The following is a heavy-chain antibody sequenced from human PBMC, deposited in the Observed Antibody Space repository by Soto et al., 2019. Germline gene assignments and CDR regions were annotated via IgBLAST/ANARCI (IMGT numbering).Heavy chain of an antibody. J-gene: IGHJ5*02. D-gene: IGHD2-21*01. CDR1: GGSISSGDYY. CDR2: IYYSGST. Sequence: SENLSLTCTVSGGSISSGDYYWSWIRQPPGKGLEWIGYIYYSGSTYYNPSLKSRVTISLETSKSQFSLRLSSVTAADTAVYYCARLGAYYQSLDPWGPGTLVTVSS. CDR3: ARLGAYYQSLDP. V-gene: IGHV4-30-4*01.